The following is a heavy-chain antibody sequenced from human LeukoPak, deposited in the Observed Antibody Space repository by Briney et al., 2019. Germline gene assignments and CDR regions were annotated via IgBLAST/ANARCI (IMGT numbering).Heavy chain of an antibody. CDR1: GFTFNSYN. CDR2: ISSSSSTI. V-gene: IGHV3-48*02. CDR3: ARAYSSSSGRDAFDS. D-gene: IGHD6-6*01. J-gene: IGHJ3*02. Sequence: GSLRLSCAASGFTFNSYNMNWVRQAPGKGLEWVSYISSSSSTIYYADSVKGRFTISRDSAKTSLFLQMNSLRDEDTAVYYCARAYSSSSGRDAFDSWGLGTLVAVSS.